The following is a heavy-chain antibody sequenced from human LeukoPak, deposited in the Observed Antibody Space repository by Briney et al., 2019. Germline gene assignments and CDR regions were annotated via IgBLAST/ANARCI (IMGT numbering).Heavy chain of an antibody. Sequence: ASVKVSCKASGYTFTNYGISWVRQAPGQGLEWMGWISAYSGNTNYAQKLQGRVTMTTDTSTSTAYMELRSLRSDDTAVYYCARSMDIVVEVAATPADYWGQGTLVTVS. J-gene: IGHJ4*02. CDR1: GYTFTNYG. CDR2: ISAYSGNT. V-gene: IGHV1-18*01. CDR3: ARSMDIVVEVAATPADY. D-gene: IGHD2-15*01.